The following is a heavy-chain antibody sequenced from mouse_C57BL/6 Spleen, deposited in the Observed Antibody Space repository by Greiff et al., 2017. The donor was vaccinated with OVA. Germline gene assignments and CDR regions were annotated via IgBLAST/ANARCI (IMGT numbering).Heavy chain of an antibody. CDR2: IYPGDGDT. CDR1: GYAFSSSW. D-gene: IGHD1-1*02. V-gene: IGHV1-82*01. J-gene: IGHJ2*01. CDR3: AREGGGYPFDY. Sequence: VQLQQSGPELVKPGASVKISCKASGYAFSSSWMNWVKQRPGKGLEWIGRIYPGDGDTNYNWKFKGKATLTADKSSSTAYMQLSSLTSEDSAVYFCAREGGGYPFDYWGQGTTLTVSS.